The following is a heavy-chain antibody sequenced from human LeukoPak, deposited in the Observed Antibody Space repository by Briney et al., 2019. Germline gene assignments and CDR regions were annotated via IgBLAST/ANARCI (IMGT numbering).Heavy chain of an antibody. V-gene: IGHV4-39*07. D-gene: IGHD2-2*01. CDR2: IYYSGST. Sequence: SETLSLTCTVSGGSISSSSYYWGWIRQPPGKGLEWIGSIYYSGSTYYNPSLKSRVTISVDTSKNQFSLKLSSVTAADTAVYYCARHPITVVPAANWFDPWGQGTLVTVSS. J-gene: IGHJ5*02. CDR1: GGSISSSSYY. CDR3: ARHPITVVPAANWFDP.